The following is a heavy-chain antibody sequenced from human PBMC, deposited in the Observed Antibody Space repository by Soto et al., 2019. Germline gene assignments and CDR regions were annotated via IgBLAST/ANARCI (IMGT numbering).Heavy chain of an antibody. CDR2: IYHSGST. Sequence: SQTMSLTCAVSGYSISSGYYWGWIRQPPGKGLEWIGSIYHSGSTYYNPSLKSRVTISVDTSKNQFSLKLSSVTAADTAVYYCAREFGQWLVLDYYYGMDVWGQGTTVTVSS. V-gene: IGHV4-38-2*02. J-gene: IGHJ6*02. CDR3: AREFGQWLVLDYYYGMDV. CDR1: GYSISSGYY. D-gene: IGHD6-19*01.